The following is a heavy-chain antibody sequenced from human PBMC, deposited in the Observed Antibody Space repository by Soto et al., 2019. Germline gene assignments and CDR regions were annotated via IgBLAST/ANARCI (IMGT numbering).Heavy chain of an antibody. Sequence: GASGKVSYKASGYTFTSYGISWVRQAPGQGLEWMGWISAYNGNTNYAQKLQGRVTMTTDTSTSTAYMELRSLRSDDTAVYYCARVGIVVVVAATRASGMDVWGQGTTVTVSS. V-gene: IGHV1-18*04. CDR2: ISAYNGNT. CDR3: ARVGIVVVVAATRASGMDV. J-gene: IGHJ6*02. CDR1: GYTFTSYG. D-gene: IGHD2-15*01.